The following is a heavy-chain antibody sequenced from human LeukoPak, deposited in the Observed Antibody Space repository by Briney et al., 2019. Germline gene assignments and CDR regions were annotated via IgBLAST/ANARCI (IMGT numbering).Heavy chain of an antibody. J-gene: IGHJ5*02. CDR1: GFTFSSYG. V-gene: IGHV3-30*02. CDR2: IRYDGSNK. Sequence: PGGSLRLSCAASGFTFSSYGMHWVRQAPGKGLEWVAFIRYDGSNKYYADSVKGRFTISRDNAKNSLYLQMNSLRAEDTAVYYCARDLAVAARRRFDPWGQGTLVTVSS. CDR3: ARDLAVAARRRFDP. D-gene: IGHD6-19*01.